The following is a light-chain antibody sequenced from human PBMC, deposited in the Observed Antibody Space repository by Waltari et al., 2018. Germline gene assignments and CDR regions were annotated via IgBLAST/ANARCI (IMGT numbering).Light chain of an antibody. V-gene: IGKV4-1*01. CDR3: QQYYSTPYT. J-gene: IGKJ2*01. CDR1: QSVLYSSNNKNY. Sequence: DIVMTQSPDSLAVSLGARATINCKSSQSVLYSSNNKNYLAWYQQKPGQPPKLLIYWASTRESGVPDRFSGSGSGTDFTLTISSLQAEDVAVYYCQQYYSTPYTFGQGT. CDR2: WAS.